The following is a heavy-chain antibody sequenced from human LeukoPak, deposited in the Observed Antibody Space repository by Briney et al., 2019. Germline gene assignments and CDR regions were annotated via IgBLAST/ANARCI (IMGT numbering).Heavy chain of an antibody. CDR2: MTHSGST. J-gene: IGHJ6*03. CDR1: GGSFSNYY. Sequence: SETLSLTCAVYGGSFSNYYWSWIRQPPGKGVEGVGEMTHSGSTNYNPSLKSRVTISVDTSKNQFSLMLSSVTAADTAVYYCARVIGARPLYYYYMDVWGKGTTVTVSS. D-gene: IGHD7-27*01. CDR3: ARVIGARPLYYYYMDV. V-gene: IGHV4-34*01.